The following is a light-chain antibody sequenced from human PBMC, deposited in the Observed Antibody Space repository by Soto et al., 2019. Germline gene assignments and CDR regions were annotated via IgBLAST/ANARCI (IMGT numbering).Light chain of an antibody. V-gene: IGKV3-20*01. Sequence: EIVLTQSPGTLSLSPGERATLSCRASQSVSNNYLAWYQQKPGQAPRLLIYGASNRATGIPDRFSGGGSGTDFTVTISRLEPEDFEVYYCQEYGSSGTFGQGTKVEIK. CDR2: GAS. CDR1: QSVSNNY. CDR3: QEYGSSGT. J-gene: IGKJ1*01.